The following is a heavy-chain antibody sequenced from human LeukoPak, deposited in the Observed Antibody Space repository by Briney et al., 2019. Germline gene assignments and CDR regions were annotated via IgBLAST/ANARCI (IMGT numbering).Heavy chain of an antibody. V-gene: IGHV4-31*03. D-gene: IGHD1-26*01. CDR2: IYYTGSN. CDR1: GASISSGGYY. Sequence: SETLSLTCTVSGASISSGGYYWNWVRQHPGKGLEWSGYIYYTGSNYYNPSLKSRLAISLDTSENQFSLNLSSVTAADTAVYYCAGGTKWEVLPGYWGQGTLVTVSS. J-gene: IGHJ4*02. CDR3: AGGTKWEVLPGY.